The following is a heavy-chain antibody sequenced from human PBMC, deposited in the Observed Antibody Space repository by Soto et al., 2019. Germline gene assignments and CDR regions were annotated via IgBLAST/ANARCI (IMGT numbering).Heavy chain of an antibody. CDR3: ASSSGNNYGVGTNYYFDY. Sequence: QVQLVQSGAEMKKPGSSVKVSCKTSGGTFSTYSIVWVRQAPGEGLEWMGGIIPIFGTANYAQKFQDRVTITADKSTNTAFMELSSLKSEDTAMYYCASSSGNNYGVGTNYYFDYWGQGTLVTVSS. CDR2: IIPIFGTA. J-gene: IGHJ4*02. V-gene: IGHV1-69*06. CDR1: GGTFSTYS. D-gene: IGHD1-26*01.